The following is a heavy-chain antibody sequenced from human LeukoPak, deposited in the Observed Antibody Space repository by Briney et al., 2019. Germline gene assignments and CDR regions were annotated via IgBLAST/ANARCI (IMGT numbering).Heavy chain of an antibody. J-gene: IGHJ2*01. Sequence: PGGSLRLSCATSGFTFCSYWMHWVRQAPGKGLVWVSRINSDGSSKTYADSVKGRFSISRDNAKNTLYLQMNSLRAEDTAVYYCARGFRGSYFDLWGRGTLVTVSS. CDR1: GFTFCSYW. CDR3: ARGFRGSYFDL. D-gene: IGHD2-15*01. CDR2: INSDGSSK. V-gene: IGHV3-74*01.